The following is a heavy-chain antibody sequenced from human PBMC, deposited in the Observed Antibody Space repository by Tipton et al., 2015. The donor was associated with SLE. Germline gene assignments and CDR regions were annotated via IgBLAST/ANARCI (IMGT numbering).Heavy chain of an antibody. CDR3: ASESPAVADYFYYYMDV. CDR1: GDSVSSSSYY. D-gene: IGHD6-19*01. J-gene: IGHJ6*03. CDR2: ITNNGNT. V-gene: IGHV4-39*07. Sequence: GLVKPSETLSLSCTVSGDSVSSSSYYWDWIRQPPGKGPEWIGRITNNGNTYYIPSLQSRVTISVDTSKNQFSLKVSSVTAADTAVYYCASESPAVADYFYYYMDVWGKGTTVTVSS.